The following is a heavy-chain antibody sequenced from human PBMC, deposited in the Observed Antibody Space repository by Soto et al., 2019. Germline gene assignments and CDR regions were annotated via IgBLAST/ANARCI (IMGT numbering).Heavy chain of an antibody. Sequence: PGGSLSLSYAAPGFPFNINSVHWVRPAPGKGLEWVAVLSPNGNNQYYADSVKGRFIISRDTFKSTLYLQMTSLTPEDTAGYDCASGAAFDYDTSLYWRPGTRVTVSA. D-gene: IGHD3-22*01. CDR1: GFPFNINS. CDR2: LSPNGNNQ. J-gene: IGHJ4*02. V-gene: IGHV3-30-3*01. CDR3: ASGAAFDYDTSLY.